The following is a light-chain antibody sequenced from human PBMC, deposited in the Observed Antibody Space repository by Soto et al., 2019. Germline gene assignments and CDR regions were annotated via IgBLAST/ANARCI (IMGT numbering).Light chain of an antibody. Sequence: QSVLTQPSSVSGAPGQRITISCTGGSSDIGAGRDVHWYQQRPGTAPRLLIYGNTNRPSGVPDRFAASRSGASASLAITGLQAEDEADYYCQSFDSSLSGWVFGGGTKLTVL. J-gene: IGLJ2*01. V-gene: IGLV1-40*01. CDR2: GNT. CDR3: QSFDSSLSGWV. CDR1: SSDIGAGRD.